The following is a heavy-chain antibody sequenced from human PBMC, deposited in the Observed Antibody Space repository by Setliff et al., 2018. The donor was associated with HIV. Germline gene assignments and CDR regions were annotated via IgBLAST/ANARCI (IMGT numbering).Heavy chain of an antibody. Sequence: PSETLSLTCSVSWESKINHDWGWIRQSPGRGLEWIGSMFRGGGRQFQPSLASRVSISGATSKNQFSLKMTSVTPADTAVYYCARGRQIGVEGAGGFDIWGQGTVVTVSS. J-gene: IGHJ3*02. CDR1: WESKINHD. CDR3: ARGRQIGVEGAGGFDI. V-gene: IGHV4-59*11. D-gene: IGHD1-26*01. CDR2: MFRGGGR.